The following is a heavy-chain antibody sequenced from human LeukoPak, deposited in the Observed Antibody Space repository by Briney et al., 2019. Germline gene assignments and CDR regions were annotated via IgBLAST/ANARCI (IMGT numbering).Heavy chain of an antibody. CDR1: GYTFTSYG. D-gene: IGHD2-15*01. Sequence: ASVKVSCKASGYTFTSYGISWVRQAPGQGLEWMGWISAYNGNTNYAQKLQGRVTMTTDTSTSTAYMELRSLRSDDTAVYYCARDQLRYRSGGSCYYYWGQGTLVTVSS. CDR2: ISAYNGNT. J-gene: IGHJ4*02. V-gene: IGHV1-18*01. CDR3: ARDQLRYRSGGSCYYY.